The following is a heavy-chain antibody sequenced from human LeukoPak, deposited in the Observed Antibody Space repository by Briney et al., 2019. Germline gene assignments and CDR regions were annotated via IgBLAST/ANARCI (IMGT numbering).Heavy chain of an antibody. CDR2: IYTSGST. V-gene: IGHV4-4*07. CDR3: ASTFDSYDQFDY. J-gene: IGHJ4*02. CDR1: GGSISSYY. D-gene: IGHD5-18*01. Sequence: ASETLSLTCIVSGGSISSYYWSWVRQPAGKGLEWIGRIYTSGSTNYNPSLKSRVTMSVDTSKNQFSLKLSSVTAADTAVYYCASTFDSYDQFDYWGQGTLVTVSS.